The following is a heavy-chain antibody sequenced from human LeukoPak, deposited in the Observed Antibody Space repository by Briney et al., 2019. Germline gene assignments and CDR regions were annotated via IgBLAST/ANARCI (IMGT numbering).Heavy chain of an antibody. J-gene: IGHJ4*02. CDR1: GFTFSSYG. CDR3: AKASAIDY. Sequence: GGSLRLSCAASGFTFSSYGMHWVRQAPGKGLEWVAFIRYDASNKYYTDSVKGRFTISRDNSKNTLYLQMNSLRPEDTAVYYCAKASAIDYWGQGTLVTVSS. V-gene: IGHV3-30*02. CDR2: IRYDASNK.